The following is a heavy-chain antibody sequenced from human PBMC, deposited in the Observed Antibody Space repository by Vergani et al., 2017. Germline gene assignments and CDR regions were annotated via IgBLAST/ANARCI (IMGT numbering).Heavy chain of an antibody. J-gene: IGHJ6*02. Sequence: QVQLVQSGAEVKKPGASVKVSCKASGYTFTGYYMHWVRQAPGQGLEWMGWINPNSGGTNYAQKFQGRVTMTRDTSISTAYMELSRLRSADTAVYYCARGGSGYDILTGYYTPFSYGMDVWGQGTTVTVSS. CDR3: ARGGSGYDILTGYYTPFSYGMDV. CDR2: INPNSGGT. D-gene: IGHD3-9*01. V-gene: IGHV1-2*02. CDR1: GYTFTGYY.